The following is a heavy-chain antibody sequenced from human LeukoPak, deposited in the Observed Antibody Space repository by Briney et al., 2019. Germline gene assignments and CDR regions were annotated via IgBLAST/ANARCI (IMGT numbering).Heavy chain of an antibody. J-gene: IGHJ4*02. V-gene: IGHV3-23*01. CDR1: GFIFSSYA. CDR2: ISGSGGST. CDR3: AKSVYCSSTSCYNGY. D-gene: IGHD2-2*02. Sequence: GGSLRLSCAASGFIFSSYAMSWVRQAPGKGLEWVSAISGSGGSTYYADSVKGRFTISRDNSKNTLYLQMNSLRAEDTAVYYCAKSVYCSSTSCYNGYWGQGTLVTVSS.